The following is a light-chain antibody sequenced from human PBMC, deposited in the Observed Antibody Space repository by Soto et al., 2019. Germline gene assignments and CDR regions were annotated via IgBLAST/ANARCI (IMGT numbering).Light chain of an antibody. V-gene: IGKV1-5*01. CDR2: DAS. CDR3: QQYNIYST. Sequence: DIQMTQSPSTLSAFVGDRVTITCRASQSISRWLAWYQQKPGKAPKLLIFDASTLESGVQSSFSGSGSGTEFTLTITSLQPADFATYYCQQYNIYSTFGQGTKVDI. CDR1: QSISRW. J-gene: IGKJ1*01.